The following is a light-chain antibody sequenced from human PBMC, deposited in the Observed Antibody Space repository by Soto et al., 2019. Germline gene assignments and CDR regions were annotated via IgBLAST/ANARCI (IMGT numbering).Light chain of an antibody. J-gene: IGLJ1*01. V-gene: IGLV2-8*01. CDR3: SSYAGSNNFV. CDR1: SSDVGGYNY. CDR2: EVS. Sequence: QSVLTQPPSASGSPGQSVTISCTGTSSDVGGYNYVSWYQQHPGKAPKLMIYEVSKRPSGVPDRFSGSKSGNTASLTVSGLQAEDEAYYYCSSYAGSNNFVFGTW.